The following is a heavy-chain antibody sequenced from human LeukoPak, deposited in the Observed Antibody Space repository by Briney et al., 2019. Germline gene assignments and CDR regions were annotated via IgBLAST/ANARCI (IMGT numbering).Heavy chain of an antibody. J-gene: IGHJ3*02. D-gene: IGHD1-14*01. CDR2: IYHSGST. Sequence: SETLSLTCAVSGYSISSGYYWGWIRQPPGKGLEWIGSIYHSGSTYYNPSLKSRVTISVDTSKNQFSLKLSSVTAADTAVYYCARRYPHSFDIWGQGTMVTVSS. CDR3: ARRYPHSFDI. V-gene: IGHV4-38-2*01. CDR1: GYSISSGYY.